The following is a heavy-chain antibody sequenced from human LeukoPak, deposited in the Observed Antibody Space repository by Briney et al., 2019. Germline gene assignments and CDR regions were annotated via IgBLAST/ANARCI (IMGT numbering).Heavy chain of an antibody. V-gene: IGHV1-8*02. Sequence: ASVKVSCKASGYTFKNYDINWVQQATGQGLEWMGWMNPNSGNTGFAQKFQDRVRMTRDTSINTAYMELTSLRSGDTAVYYCARATPGGLHGYSFDYWGQGTVVTVYS. D-gene: IGHD5-24*01. CDR3: ARATPGGLHGYSFDY. J-gene: IGHJ4*02. CDR2: MNPNSGNT. CDR1: GYTFKNYD.